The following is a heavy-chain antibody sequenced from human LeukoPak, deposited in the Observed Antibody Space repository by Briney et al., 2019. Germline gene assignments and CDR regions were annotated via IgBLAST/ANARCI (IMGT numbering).Heavy chain of an antibody. CDR1: GYTXTSYG. Sequence: ASVKVSCKTSGYTXTSYGISWVRQAPGQGLEWMGWISAYNGNTNYAQKLQGRVTVTTDTSTSTAYMELRSLRSDDTAVYYCARLNFGSEDYWGQGTLVTVSS. J-gene: IGHJ4*02. V-gene: IGHV1-18*01. CDR2: ISAYNGNT. D-gene: IGHD3-10*01. CDR3: ARLNFGSEDY.